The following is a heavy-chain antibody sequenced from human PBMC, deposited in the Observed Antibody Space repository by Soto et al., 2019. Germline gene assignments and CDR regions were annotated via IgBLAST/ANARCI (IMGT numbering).Heavy chain of an antibody. CDR2: VYFSGTT. V-gene: IGHV4-39*02. Sequence: SETLSLTCTVSGVSITTTSYYWGWIRQPPGKGLEWIGSVYFSGTTYYNPSLKSRVTISVDTSKNHFSLRLSSVTAANTAIYYCAQNGSYWGQGTLVTFTS. J-gene: IGHJ4*02. CDR1: GVSITTTSYY. CDR3: AQNGSY.